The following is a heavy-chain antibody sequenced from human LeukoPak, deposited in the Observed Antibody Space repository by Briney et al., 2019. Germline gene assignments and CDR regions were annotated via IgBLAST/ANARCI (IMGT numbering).Heavy chain of an antibody. CDR1: GGTVSSTFNNYV. V-gene: IGHV1-18*01. CDR2: ISANTGNT. Sequence: ASVKVSCKASGGTVSSTFNNYVISWLRQAPGQGLEWMGWISANTGNTNYAQKLQGRVTMTTDTSTSTAYMELRSLRSDDTAVYYCARDILVVVAATRGGAFDIWGQGTMVTVSS. CDR3: ARDILVVVAATRGGAFDI. J-gene: IGHJ3*02. D-gene: IGHD2-15*01.